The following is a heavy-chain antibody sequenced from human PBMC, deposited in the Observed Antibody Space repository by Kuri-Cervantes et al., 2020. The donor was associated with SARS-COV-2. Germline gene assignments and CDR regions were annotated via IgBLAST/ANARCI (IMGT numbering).Heavy chain of an antibody. CDR3: ARGGRYCSSTSCYAHDY. Sequence: GESLKISFAAPGFTFSSYAMHWVRQAPGKGLEWVAVISYDGSNKYYADSVKGRFTISRDNSKNTLYLQMNSLRAVDTAVYYCARGGRYCSSTSCYAHDYWGQGTLVTVSS. J-gene: IGHJ4*02. CDR2: ISYDGSNK. CDR1: GFTFSSYA. V-gene: IGHV3-30*04. D-gene: IGHD2-2*01.